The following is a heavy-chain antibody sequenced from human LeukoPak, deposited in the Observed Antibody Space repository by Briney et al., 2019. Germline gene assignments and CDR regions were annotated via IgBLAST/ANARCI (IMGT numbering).Heavy chain of an antibody. J-gene: IGHJ4*02. D-gene: IGHD1-26*01. V-gene: IGHV4-39*07. CDR3: ARGWRANCDY. CDR2: IYYSGST. Sequence: SETLSLTCTVSGGSISSSSYYWGWIRQPPGKGLEWIGSIYYSGSTNYNPSLKSRVTISVDTSKNQFSLKLSSVTAADTAVYYCARGWRANCDYWGQGILVTVSS. CDR1: GGSISSSSYY.